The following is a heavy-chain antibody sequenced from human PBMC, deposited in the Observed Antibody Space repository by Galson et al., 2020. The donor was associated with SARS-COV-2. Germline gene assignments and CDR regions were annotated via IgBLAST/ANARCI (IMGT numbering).Heavy chain of an antibody. J-gene: IGHJ4*02. CDR3: ARSQRWLPEIGY. D-gene: IGHD5-12*01. Sequence: SETLSLTCTVSGGSISSYYWSWIRQPPGKGLEWIGYIYYSGSTNYNPSLKSRVTISVDTSKNQFSLKLSSVTAADTAVYYCARSQRWLPEIGYWGQGTLVTVSS. CDR1: GGSISSYY. CDR2: IYYSGST. V-gene: IGHV4-59*01.